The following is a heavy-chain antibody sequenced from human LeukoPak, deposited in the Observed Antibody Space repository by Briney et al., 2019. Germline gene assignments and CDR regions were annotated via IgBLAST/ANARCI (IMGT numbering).Heavy chain of an antibody. Sequence: PGGSLRLSCAASGFTFSHYGVHWVRQAPGKGLEWVAVISYDGSNKYYADSVKGRFTVSRDNSKNTLYLQMNSLRAEDTAVYYCARSAGRTYSGSYFWGQGTLVTVSS. CDR3: ARSAGRTYSGSYF. V-gene: IGHV3-30*03. CDR2: ISYDGSNK. J-gene: IGHJ4*02. CDR1: GFTFSHYG. D-gene: IGHD1-26*01.